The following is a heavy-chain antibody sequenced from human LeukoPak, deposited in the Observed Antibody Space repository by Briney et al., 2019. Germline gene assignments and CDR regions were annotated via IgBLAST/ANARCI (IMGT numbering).Heavy chain of an antibody. Sequence: ESSETLSLTCAVYGGSFSGYYWSWIRQPPGKGLEWIGEINHSGSTNYNPSLKSRVTISVDTSKNQFSLKLSSVTAADTAVYYCARLGYYSSSWTAFDYWGQGTLVTVSS. J-gene: IGHJ4*02. CDR1: GGSFSGYY. CDR3: ARLGYYSSSWTAFDY. V-gene: IGHV4-34*01. CDR2: INHSGST. D-gene: IGHD6-13*01.